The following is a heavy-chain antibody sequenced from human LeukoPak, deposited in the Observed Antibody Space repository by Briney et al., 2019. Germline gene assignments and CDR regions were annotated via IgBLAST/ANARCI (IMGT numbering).Heavy chain of an antibody. J-gene: IGHJ4*02. CDR1: GFTFSSYW. CDR3: ARAPVDTAMIFDY. D-gene: IGHD5-18*01. V-gene: IGHV3-7*03. CDR2: INHNGNVN. Sequence: PGGSLRLSCAASGFTFSSYWMNWARQAPGKGLEWVASINHNGNVNYYVDSVKGRFTISRDNAKNSLYLQMSNLRAEDTAVYYCARAPVDTAMIFDYWGQGTLVTVSS.